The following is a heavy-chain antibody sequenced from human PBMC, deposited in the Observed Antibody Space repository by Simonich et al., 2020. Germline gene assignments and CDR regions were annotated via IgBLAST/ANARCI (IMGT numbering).Heavy chain of an antibody. J-gene: IGHJ4*02. CDR2: TNPSLGIE. CDR3: ARTNTMRELDTMVRGVDYFDY. D-gene: IGHD3-10*01. CDR1: GGTFSSYA. V-gene: IGHV1-69*09. Sequence: QVQLVQSGAEVKKPGSSVKVSCKASGGTFSSYAISWVRQAPGQGLEWRVGTNPSLGIEKYAKKFQGRVTITAEKSTSTAYMELSSLRSEDTAVYYCARTNTMRELDTMVRGVDYFDYWGQGTLVTVSS.